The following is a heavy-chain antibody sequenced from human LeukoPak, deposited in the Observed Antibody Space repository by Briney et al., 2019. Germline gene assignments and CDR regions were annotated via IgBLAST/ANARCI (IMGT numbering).Heavy chain of an antibody. D-gene: IGHD3-10*01. Sequence: PSETLSLTCTVSGGSISSGSYYWSWIRQPPGKGLEWIGYIYYSGSTNYNPSLKSRVTISVDTSKNQFSLKLSSATAADTAVYYCARHVWEGWFGEFQRYNWFDPWGQGTLVTVSS. J-gene: IGHJ5*02. CDR2: IYYSGST. CDR1: GGSISSGSYY. V-gene: IGHV4-61*01. CDR3: ARHVWEGWFGEFQRYNWFDP.